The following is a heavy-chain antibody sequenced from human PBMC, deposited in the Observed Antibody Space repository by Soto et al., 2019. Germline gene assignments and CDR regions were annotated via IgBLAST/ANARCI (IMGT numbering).Heavy chain of an antibody. J-gene: IGHJ4*02. CDR1: GYSFTNYW. Sequence: GESLKISCKGSGYSFTNYWIGWVRQMPGKGLEWVVIIYPGDSNSRYSPSFQGQVNISADKSISSAYLQCSSLKASDTAMYYCARLYYYRSGSYYSPHYFDYWGQGTLVTVSS. D-gene: IGHD3-10*01. CDR3: ARLYYYRSGSYYSPHYFDY. V-gene: IGHV5-51*01. CDR2: IYPGDSNS.